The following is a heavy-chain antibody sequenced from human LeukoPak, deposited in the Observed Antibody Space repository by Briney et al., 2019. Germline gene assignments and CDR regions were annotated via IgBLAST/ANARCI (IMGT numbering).Heavy chain of an antibody. CDR3: AREKYYYGSGSHHLDY. V-gene: IGHV1-18*01. CDR2: ISAYNGNT. Sequence: GASVKVSCKASGYTFTSYGISWVRRAPGQGLEWMGWISAYNGNTNYAQKLQGRVTMTTDTSTSTAYMELRSLRSDDTAVYYCAREKYYYGSGSHHLDYWGQGTLVTASS. D-gene: IGHD3-10*01. CDR1: GYTFTSYG. J-gene: IGHJ4*02.